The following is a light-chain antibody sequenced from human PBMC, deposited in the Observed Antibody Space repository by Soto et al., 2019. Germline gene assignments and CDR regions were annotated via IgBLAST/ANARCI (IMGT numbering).Light chain of an antibody. V-gene: IGLV1-47*02. Sequence: VVTQAPSVSGTPGQRVTISCSGSSSNIESNWVYWYQQLPGTAPKLLIYNNNQRPVGVPDRFSGSKSSTSASLAITGLPSDDEADYYCATWDDDLYTPIIGGGTKLTVL. J-gene: IGLJ2*01. CDR3: ATWDDDLYTPI. CDR2: NNN. CDR1: SSNIESNW.